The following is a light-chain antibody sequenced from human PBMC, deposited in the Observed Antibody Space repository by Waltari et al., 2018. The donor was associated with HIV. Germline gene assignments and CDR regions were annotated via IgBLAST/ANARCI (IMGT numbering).Light chain of an antibody. CDR3: QQYVRSPET. CDR2: GAS. V-gene: IGKV3-20*01. Sequence: EIVFTQSPGTLSLSPGERATLSCRASQSVSNSYLAWYQQKPGQAPRLLIYGASNRATGIPDRFSGSGSGTDFTLTISRLEPEDFAVYYCQQYVRSPETFGPGTKVDIK. J-gene: IGKJ3*01. CDR1: QSVSNSY.